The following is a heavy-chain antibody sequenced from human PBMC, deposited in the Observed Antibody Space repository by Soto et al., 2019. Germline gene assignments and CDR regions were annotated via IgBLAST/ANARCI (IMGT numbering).Heavy chain of an antibody. CDR1: GGSISSYY. CDR3: AIGYSGYDPPGDYFDY. CDR2: IYYSGST. D-gene: IGHD5-12*01. V-gene: IGHV4-59*08. Sequence: PSETLSLTCTVSGGSISSYYWSWIRQPPGKGLEWIGYIYYSGSTNYNPSLKSRVTISVDTSKNQFSLKLSSVTAADTAVYYCAIGYSGYDPPGDYFDYWGQGTLVTVSS. J-gene: IGHJ4*02.